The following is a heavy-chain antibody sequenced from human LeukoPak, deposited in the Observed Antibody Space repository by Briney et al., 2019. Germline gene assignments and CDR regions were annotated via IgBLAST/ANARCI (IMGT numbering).Heavy chain of an antibody. CDR1: GGSISSYY. CDR3: ARGAGYSSGWYDFDY. V-gene: IGHV4-59*01. Sequence: SETLSLTCTVSGGSISSYYWSRIRQPPGKGLEWIGYIYYSGSTNYNPSLKSRVTISVGTSKNQFSLKLSSVTAADTAVYYCARGAGYSSGWYDFDYWGQGTLVTVSS. J-gene: IGHJ4*02. D-gene: IGHD6-19*01. CDR2: IYYSGST.